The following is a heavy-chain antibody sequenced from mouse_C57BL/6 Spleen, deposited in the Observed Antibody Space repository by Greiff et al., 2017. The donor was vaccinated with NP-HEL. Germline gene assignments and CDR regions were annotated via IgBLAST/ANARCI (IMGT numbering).Heavy chain of an antibody. CDR1: GYTFTSYW. Sequence: QVQLQQPGAELVMPGASVKLSCKASGYTFTSYWMHWVKQRPGQGLEWIGEIDPSDSYTNYNQKFKGKSTLTVDKSSSTAYMQLSSLTSEDSAVYYCASYYSNYGAMDYWGQGTSVTVSS. D-gene: IGHD2-5*01. J-gene: IGHJ4*01. V-gene: IGHV1-69*01. CDR3: ASYYSNYGAMDY. CDR2: IDPSDSYT.